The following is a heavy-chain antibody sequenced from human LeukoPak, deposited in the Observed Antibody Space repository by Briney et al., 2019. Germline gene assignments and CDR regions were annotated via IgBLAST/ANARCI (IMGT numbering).Heavy chain of an antibody. CDR2: IKQGGREK. J-gene: IGHJ4*02. CDR3: ARDCLSYYRDY. V-gene: IGHV3-7*03. D-gene: IGHD3-10*01. Sequence: GGPVTLSCGPCRLIFSIYCMMWPRQARGKGLEGVANIKQGGREKYYVDSVKGRFNISRENAKNSLYLQMNSLGAEDTAVYYCARDCLSYYRDYWGQRTLVTVSS. CDR1: RLIFSIYC.